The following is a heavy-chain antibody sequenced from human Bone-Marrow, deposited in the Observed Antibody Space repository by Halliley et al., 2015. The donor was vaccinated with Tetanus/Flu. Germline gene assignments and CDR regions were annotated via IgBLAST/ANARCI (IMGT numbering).Heavy chain of an antibody. D-gene: IGHD6-13*01. CDR1: GFSISNAW. V-gene: IGHV3-15*01. CDR3: TTGYGSSWYG. Sequence: AGSGFSISNAWMSWVRQAPGKGLEWVGLIKRKIEAETTDYAAPVKGRFIISRDDSENTAYLQMNSLKTEDTAMYYCTTGYGSSWYGWGQGTLVTVSS. CDR2: IKRKIEAETT. J-gene: IGHJ4*02.